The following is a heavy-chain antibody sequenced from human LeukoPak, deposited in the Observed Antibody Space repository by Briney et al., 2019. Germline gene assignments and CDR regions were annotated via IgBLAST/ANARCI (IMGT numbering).Heavy chain of an antibody. Sequence: PSETLSLTCTVSGGSISSYYWSWIRQPPGKGLEWIGYICYSGSTNYNPSLKSRVTISVDTSKNQFSLKLSSVTAADTAVYYCARVREEYCSSTSCYTHYYYGMDVWGQGTTVTVSS. CDR3: ARVREEYCSSTSCYTHYYYGMDV. CDR1: GGSISSYY. D-gene: IGHD2-2*02. J-gene: IGHJ6*02. CDR2: ICYSGST. V-gene: IGHV4-59*01.